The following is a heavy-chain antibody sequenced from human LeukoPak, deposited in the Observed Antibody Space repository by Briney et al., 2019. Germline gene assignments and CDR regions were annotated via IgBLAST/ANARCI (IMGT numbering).Heavy chain of an antibody. CDR3: AKERNLEIAVAGTIFDY. CDR1: GFTVSSNY. V-gene: IGHV3-66*01. CDR2: IYSGGDT. J-gene: IGHJ4*02. Sequence: GGSLRLSCAASGFTVSSNYVGWVRQAPGKGLEWVSVIYSGGDTYYTDSVKGRFTISRDNSKNMIYLEMTSLKAEDTAVYYCAKERNLEIAVAGTIFDYWGQGTLVTVSS. D-gene: IGHD6-19*01.